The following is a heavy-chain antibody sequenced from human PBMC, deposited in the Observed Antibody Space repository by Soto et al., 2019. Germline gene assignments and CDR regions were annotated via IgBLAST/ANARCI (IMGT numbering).Heavy chain of an antibody. V-gene: IGHV4-30-4*02. CDR2: IYYSGST. CDR1: GGSINSGDYY. CDR3: ARVYCSGDSCYPTRSNWWFDP. Sequence: PSETLSLTCTVSGGSINSGDYYWSWIRQPPGKGLEWIGYIYYSGSTYYNPSLKSRVTISVDTSKNQFSLKLSSVTAADTAVYYCARVYCSGDSCYPTRSNWWFDPWGQGTLVTVSS. J-gene: IGHJ5*02. D-gene: IGHD2-15*01.